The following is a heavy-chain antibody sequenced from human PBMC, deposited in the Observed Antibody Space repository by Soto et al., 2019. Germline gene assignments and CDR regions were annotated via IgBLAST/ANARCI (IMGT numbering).Heavy chain of an antibody. D-gene: IGHD3-10*02. J-gene: IGHJ4*02. CDR3: TIVRVADSALDH. CDR2: MSYDGSDT. V-gene: IGHV3-30*02. Sequence: GSLRLSCVGSGFIFSNNGMHWVRQTPGKGLEWVAFMSYDGSDTFYADSVKGRFTISRDDSKNTLFLHMSNLRAEDTAMYYCTIVRVADSALDHWGQGTLVTVSS. CDR1: GFIFSNNG.